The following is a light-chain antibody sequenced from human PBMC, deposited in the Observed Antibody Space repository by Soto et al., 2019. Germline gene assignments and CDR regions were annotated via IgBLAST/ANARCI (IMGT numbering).Light chain of an antibody. CDR3: QSYDSSLSNLVV. J-gene: IGLJ2*01. Sequence: QSVLTQPRSVSGAPGQRVTISCTGSSSNTGADYDVHWYQHLPGSAPKLLIYDNNVRPSGVPDRFSGSKSGTSASLAITGLQAEDEGDYYCQSYDSSLSNLVVFGGGTKLTVL. CDR1: SSNTGADYD. CDR2: DNN. V-gene: IGLV1-40*01.